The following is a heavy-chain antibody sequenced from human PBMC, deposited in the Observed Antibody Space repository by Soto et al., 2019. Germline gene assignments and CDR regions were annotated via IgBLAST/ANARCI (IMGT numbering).Heavy chain of an antibody. Sequence: EERLLESGGALVQPGGSLRLSCAGFGFTFSDYAMTWVRQAPGKGLEWVSFVSATAIETYSSDSVKGRFTISRDNSNNTLFLQMDNLRGEDSATYYYAKGSSVVHHMAVWGKGTTVTVSS. CDR2: VSATAIET. J-gene: IGHJ6*03. V-gene: IGHV3-23*01. CDR1: GFTFSDYA. D-gene: IGHD6-6*01. CDR3: AKGSSVVHHMAV.